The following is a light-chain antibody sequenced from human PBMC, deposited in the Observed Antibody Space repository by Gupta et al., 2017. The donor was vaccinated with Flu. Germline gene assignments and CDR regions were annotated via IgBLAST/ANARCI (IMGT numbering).Light chain of an antibody. CDR2: LNSDGSH. V-gene: IGLV4-69*01. J-gene: IGLJ3*02. CDR3: QTWGTGIRV. CDR1: SGHSSDA. Sequence: QVVLTQSPSASASLGASVKLTCTLSSGHSSDAIAWHQQQPKKGPRFLMKLNSDGSHRKGDGIPDRFSGSSSGAERYLTISSLQSEDEADYYCQTWGTGIRVFGGGTKLTVL.